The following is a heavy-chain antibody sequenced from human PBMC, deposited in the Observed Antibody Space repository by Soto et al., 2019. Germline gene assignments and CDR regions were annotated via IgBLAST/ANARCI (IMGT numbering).Heavy chain of an antibody. V-gene: IGHV3-23*01. D-gene: IGHD3-3*01. CDR2: ISGSGGST. J-gene: IGHJ6*02. Sequence: GSLRLSCAASGFTFSSYAMSWVRQAPGKGLEWVSAISGSGGSTYYADSVKGRFTISRDNSKNTLYLQMNSLRAEDTAVYYCAKVLSGYDFWSGYYLQYYYYGMDVWGQGTTVTVSS. CDR3: AKVLSGYDFWSGYYLQYYYYGMDV. CDR1: GFTFSSYA.